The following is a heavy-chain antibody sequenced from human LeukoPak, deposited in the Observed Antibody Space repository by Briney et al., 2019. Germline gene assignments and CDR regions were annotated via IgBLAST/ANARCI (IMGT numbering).Heavy chain of an antibody. CDR2: IYPGDSDT. J-gene: IGHJ4*02. CDR3: ARVLSSSWYYFDY. CDR1: GYSFTSYW. D-gene: IGHD6-13*01. Sequence: GESLKISCKGSGYSFTSYWIGWVRQMPGKGLEWKGIIYPGDSDTRYSPSFQGQVTISADKSISTAYLQWSSLKASDTAMYYCARVLSSSWYYFDYWGQGTLVTVSS. V-gene: IGHV5-51*01.